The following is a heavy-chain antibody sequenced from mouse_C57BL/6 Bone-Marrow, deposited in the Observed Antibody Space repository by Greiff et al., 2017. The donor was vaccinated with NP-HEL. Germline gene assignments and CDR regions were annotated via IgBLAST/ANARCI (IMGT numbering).Heavy chain of an antibody. CDR2: ILPGSGST. J-gene: IGHJ1*03. V-gene: IGHV1-9*01. CDR1: GYTFTGYW. Sequence: VQLKQSGAELMKPGASVKLSCKATGYTFTGYWIEWVKQRPGHGLEWIGEILPGSGSTNYNEKFKGKATFTADTSSNTAYMQLSSLTTEDSAIYYCARGDYYGSSYVWYFDVWGTGTTVTVSS. D-gene: IGHD1-1*01. CDR3: ARGDYYGSSYVWYFDV.